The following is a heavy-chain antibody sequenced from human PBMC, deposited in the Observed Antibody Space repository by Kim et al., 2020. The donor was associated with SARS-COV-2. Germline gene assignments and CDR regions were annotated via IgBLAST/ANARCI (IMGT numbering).Heavy chain of an antibody. CDR3: AKSFTSWYQGRSLYYDM. D-gene: IGHD6-13*01. CDR2: LSGSGDTS. CDR1: GFTFTSYA. V-gene: IGHV3-23*01. J-gene: IGHJ6*01. Sequence: GGSLRLSCAASGFTFTSYAMNWVRQAPGKGLEWVSVLSGSGDTSYYADSVKGRFTISRDTSKNALFLQMNSLRVEDTATYYCAKSFTSWYQGRSLYYDM.